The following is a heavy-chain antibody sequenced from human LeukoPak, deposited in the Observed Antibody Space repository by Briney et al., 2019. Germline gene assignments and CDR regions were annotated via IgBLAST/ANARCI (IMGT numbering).Heavy chain of an antibody. J-gene: IGHJ6*03. CDR1: GESFNGYY. CDR2: INDIGHT. D-gene: IGHD3-16*01. V-gene: IGHV4-34*01. CDR3: ARGEGNDYVWGSFYYYLDV. Sequence: PSETLSLTCGVSGESFNGYYWTWIRQSPGKGLEWLGEINDIGHTNYNSALKSRVTILLDTSKKQFSLRLSSVTAADTAVYYCARGEGNDYVWGSFYYYLDVWGKGTTVTVSS.